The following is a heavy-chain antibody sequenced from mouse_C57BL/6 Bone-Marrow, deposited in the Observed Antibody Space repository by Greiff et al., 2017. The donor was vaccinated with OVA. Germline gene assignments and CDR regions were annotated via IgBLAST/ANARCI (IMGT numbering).Heavy chain of an antibody. CDR3: ARKITTVVNAMDY. CDR2: IYPGDGDT. Sequence: VQLVESGPELVKPGASVKISCKASGYAFSSSWMNWVKQRPGKGLEWIGRIYPGDGDTNYNGKFKGKATLTADKSSSTAYMQLSSLTSEDSAVYFCARKITTVVNAMDYWGQGTSVTVSS. J-gene: IGHJ4*01. D-gene: IGHD1-1*01. V-gene: IGHV1-82*01. CDR1: GYAFSSSW.